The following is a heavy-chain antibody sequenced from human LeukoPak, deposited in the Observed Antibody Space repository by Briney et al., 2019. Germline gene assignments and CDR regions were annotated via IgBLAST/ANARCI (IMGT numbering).Heavy chain of an antibody. CDR1: GYSISSGYY. V-gene: IGHV4-38-2*01. CDR3: ARVTGTWYFDL. D-gene: IGHD7-27*01. CDR2: IYHSGST. J-gene: IGHJ2*01. Sequence: SETLSPTCAVSGYSISSGYYWGWIRQPPGKGLEWIGSIYHSGSTYYNPSLKSRVTISVDTSKNQFSLKLSSVTAADTAVYYCARVTGTWYFDLWGRGTLVTVSS.